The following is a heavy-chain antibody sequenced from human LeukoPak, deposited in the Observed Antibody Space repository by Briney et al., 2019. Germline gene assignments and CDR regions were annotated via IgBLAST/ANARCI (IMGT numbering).Heavy chain of an antibody. V-gene: IGHV1-2*02. Sequence: GASVKVSCKASGYTFTGYYMHWVRQAPGQGLEWMGWINPNSGGTNYAQKFQGRVTMTRDTSISTAYMELSRLRSDDTAVYYCARLSVEPIWSGPYSHFDYWGQGTLVTVSS. J-gene: IGHJ4*02. CDR2: INPNSGGT. D-gene: IGHD3-3*01. CDR3: ARLSVEPIWSGPYSHFDY. CDR1: GYTFTGYY.